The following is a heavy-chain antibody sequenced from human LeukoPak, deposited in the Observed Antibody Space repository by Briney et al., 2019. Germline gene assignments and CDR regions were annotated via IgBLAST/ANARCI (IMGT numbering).Heavy chain of an antibody. D-gene: IGHD1-14*01. J-gene: IGHJ4*02. V-gene: IGHV3-15*01. CDR3: LIDPYNERSN. CDR1: GFTFSNTW. Sequence: GGSLRLSCAASGFTFSNTWMSWVRQAPGKGLEWVGLIKSKNLGGTTEYAAPVKGRFTISRDDSKNTLHLQMNSLKTEDTAMDYCLIDPYNERSNWGQGTLVTVSS. CDR2: IKSKNLGGTT.